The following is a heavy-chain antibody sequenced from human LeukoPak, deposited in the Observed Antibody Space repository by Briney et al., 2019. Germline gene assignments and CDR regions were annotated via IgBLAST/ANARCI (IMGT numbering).Heavy chain of an antibody. CDR2: ISGSGDST. Sequence: GGSLRLSCAASGFTFSSYAMNWVRQAPGKGLEWVSGISGSGDSTHYADSVKGRFTISRDNSKNTLYLQMNSLRAEDTAVYYCAKDLNWGGRWGQGTLVTVSS. D-gene: IGHD7-27*01. V-gene: IGHV3-23*01. CDR3: AKDLNWGGR. CDR1: GFTFSSYA. J-gene: IGHJ4*02.